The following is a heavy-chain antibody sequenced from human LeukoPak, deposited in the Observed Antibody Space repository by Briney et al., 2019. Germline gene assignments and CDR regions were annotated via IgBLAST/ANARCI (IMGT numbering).Heavy chain of an antibody. CDR3: ANLYGSGRYFDY. Sequence: PSETLSLTCAVYGGSISGYYWSWIGQPRGKGLEWIGEINHSGSTNYNPSLKSRVTISVDTSKNQFSLKLSPVTAADTAVYYCANLYGSGRYFDYWGQGTLVTVSS. CDR2: INHSGST. J-gene: IGHJ4*02. V-gene: IGHV4-34*01. CDR1: GGSISGYY. D-gene: IGHD3-10*01.